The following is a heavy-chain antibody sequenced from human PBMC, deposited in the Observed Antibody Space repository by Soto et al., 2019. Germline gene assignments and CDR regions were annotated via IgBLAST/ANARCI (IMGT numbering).Heavy chain of an antibody. CDR2: INTNTGNP. CDR1: GYTSTSYA. V-gene: IGHV7-4-1*01. J-gene: IGHJ6*02. D-gene: IGHD1-26*01. Sequence: ASVKVSCKASGYTSTSYAMNWVLQAPGQGLEWMGWINTNTGNPTYAQGFTGRFVFSLDTSVSTAYLQICSLKAEDTAVYYCARDLPWDPLGGMDAWGQGTTVTVSS. CDR3: ARDLPWDPLGGMDA.